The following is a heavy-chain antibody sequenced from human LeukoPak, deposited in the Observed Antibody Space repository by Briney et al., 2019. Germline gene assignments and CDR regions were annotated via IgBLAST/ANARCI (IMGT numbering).Heavy chain of an antibody. V-gene: IGHV1-18*01. CDR2: ISAYNGNT. D-gene: IGHD2-2*01. Sequence: EASVKVSCKASGYTFTSYGISWVRQAPGQGLEWMGWISAYNGNTNYAQKLQGRVTMTTDTSTSTAYMELSSLRSEDTAVYYCARVLCSSTSCYSSPWFDPWGQGTLVTVSS. J-gene: IGHJ5*02. CDR1: GYTFTSYG. CDR3: ARVLCSSTSCYSSPWFDP.